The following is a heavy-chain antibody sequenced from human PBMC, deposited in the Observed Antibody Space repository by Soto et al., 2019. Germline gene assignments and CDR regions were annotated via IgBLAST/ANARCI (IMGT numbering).Heavy chain of an antibody. CDR2: IYYSGST. Sequence: SETLSLTCTVSGGSVSSYYWSWIRQPPGKGLEWIGYIYYSGSTKYNPSLKSRVTMSVDTSNNQFSLKMSSVAAADTAVYYCARHSNRNYGLYYFHYWGLGALVTVSS. CDR3: ARHSNRNYGLYYFHY. V-gene: IGHV4-59*08. CDR1: GGSVSSYY. D-gene: IGHD4-4*01. J-gene: IGHJ4*02.